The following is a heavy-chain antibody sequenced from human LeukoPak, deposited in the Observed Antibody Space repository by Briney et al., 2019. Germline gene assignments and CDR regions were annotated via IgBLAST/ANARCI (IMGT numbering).Heavy chain of an antibody. Sequence: PSETLSLTCTVSGGSISSSSYYWGWLRQPPGTGLEGIGSIYYSGSTYYNPSLKSRVTISVDTSKNQFSLKLSSVTAADTAVYYCARPRGRALFDYWGQGTLVTVSS. CDR1: GGSISSSSYY. V-gene: IGHV4-39*01. CDR3: ARPRGRALFDY. D-gene: IGHD1-26*01. CDR2: IYYSGST. J-gene: IGHJ4*02.